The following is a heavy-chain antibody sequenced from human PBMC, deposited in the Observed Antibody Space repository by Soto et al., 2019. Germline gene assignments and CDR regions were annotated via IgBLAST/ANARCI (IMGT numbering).Heavy chain of an antibody. V-gene: IGHV3-21*01. CDR3: ARTSIRDYGDYGSDAFDI. CDR2: ISSSSSYI. Sequence: GSLRLSCAASGFTFSSYSMNWVRQAPGKGLEWVSSISSSSSYIYYADSVKGRFTISRDNAKNSLYLQMNSLRAEDTAVYYCARTSIRDYGDYGSDAFDIWGQGTMVTVSS. J-gene: IGHJ3*02. CDR1: GFTFSSYS. D-gene: IGHD4-17*01.